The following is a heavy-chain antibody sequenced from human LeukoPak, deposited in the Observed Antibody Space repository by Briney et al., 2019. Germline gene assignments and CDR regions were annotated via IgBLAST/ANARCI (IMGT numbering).Heavy chain of an antibody. CDR2: ISGSGGST. CDR3: ARGGTDYSPIGK. CDR1: GFTFSSYA. D-gene: IGHD3/OR15-3a*01. V-gene: IGHV3-23*01. Sequence: PGGSLRLSCAASGFTFSSYAMSWVRQAPGKGLEWVSAISGSGGSTYYADSVKGRFTISRDNSKNTLYLQMNNLRAEDTAVFYCARGGTDYSPIGKWGQGTLVTVSS. J-gene: IGHJ4*02.